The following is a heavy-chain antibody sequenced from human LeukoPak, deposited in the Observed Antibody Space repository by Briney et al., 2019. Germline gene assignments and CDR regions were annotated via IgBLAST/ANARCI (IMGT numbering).Heavy chain of an antibody. J-gene: IGHJ4*02. V-gene: IGHV1-2*02. CDR1: GYTFTDHY. D-gene: IGHD4/OR15-4a*01. CDR3: ARDHDFGPDY. Sequence: ASVKVSCKASGYTFTDHYMHWLRQAPGQGLEWMGWIKPDSGATNYAQKSQGRFTMSRDMSISTVYMELSSLTSDDTAMYYCARDHDFGPDYWGQGTLVTVSA. CDR2: IKPDSGAT.